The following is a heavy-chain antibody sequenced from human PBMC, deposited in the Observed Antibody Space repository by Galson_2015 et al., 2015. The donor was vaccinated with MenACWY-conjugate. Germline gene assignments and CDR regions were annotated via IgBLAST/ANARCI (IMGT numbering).Heavy chain of an antibody. Sequence: ETLSLTCTVSGGSISSSSYYWGWIRQPPGKGLEWIGSIYYSGSTYYNPSLKSRVTISVDTSKNQFSLKLSSVTAADTAVYYCARQLDCSSTSCYTPVPAFSDYWGQGTLVTVSS. CDR1: GGSISSSSYY. D-gene: IGHD2-2*02. V-gene: IGHV4-39*01. CDR2: IYYSGST. CDR3: ARQLDCSSTSCYTPVPAFSDY. J-gene: IGHJ4*02.